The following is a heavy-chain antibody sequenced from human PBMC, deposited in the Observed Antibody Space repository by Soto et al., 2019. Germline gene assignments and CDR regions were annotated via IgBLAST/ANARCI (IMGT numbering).Heavy chain of an antibody. Sequence: EVQLVESGGGLVKPRGSLRLSCAASGFTFSTYSMNWVRQAPGKGLEWVSYISSSSTYIYYADSVKGRFTISRDNAKNSLYLQMNRLRAEDTAVYYCLIAGGGSFAPDYWGQGTLVTVSS. CDR2: ISSSSTYI. D-gene: IGHD6-19*01. CDR1: GFTFSTYS. J-gene: IGHJ4*02. V-gene: IGHV3-21*01. CDR3: LIAGGGSFAPDY.